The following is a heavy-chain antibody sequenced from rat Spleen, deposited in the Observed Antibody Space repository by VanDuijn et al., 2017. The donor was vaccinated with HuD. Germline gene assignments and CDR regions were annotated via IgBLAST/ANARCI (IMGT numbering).Heavy chain of an antibody. CDR3: TREGNSGYDY. J-gene: IGHJ2*01. CDR2: ISYDGSST. Sequence: EVQMVESGGGLVQAGGSLKLSCAASGFSFSYYGMAWVRQAPTKGLEWVASISYDGSSTYYRDSVKGRFTISRDNAKSTLYLQMDSLRSEDTATYYCTREGNSGYDYWGQGVMVTVSS. D-gene: IGHD4-3*01. CDR1: GFSFSYYG. V-gene: IGHV5-29*01.